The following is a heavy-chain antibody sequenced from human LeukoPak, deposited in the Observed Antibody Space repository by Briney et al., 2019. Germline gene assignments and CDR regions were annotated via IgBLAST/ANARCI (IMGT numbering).Heavy chain of an antibody. Sequence: SETLSLTCTVSGGPISSNSYYWGWIRQPPGKGLEWIGSIYYSGSTYYNPSLKSRVTISGDTSKNQFSLKLTSVTDADTAVYYCAKISGSYSPFDCWGQGTLVTVSS. CDR2: IYYSGST. D-gene: IGHD1-26*01. CDR3: AKISGSYSPFDC. CDR1: GGPISSNSYY. V-gene: IGHV4-39*01. J-gene: IGHJ4*02.